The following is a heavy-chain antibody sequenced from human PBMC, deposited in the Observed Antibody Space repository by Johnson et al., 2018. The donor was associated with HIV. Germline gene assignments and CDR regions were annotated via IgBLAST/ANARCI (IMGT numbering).Heavy chain of an antibody. D-gene: IGHD2-15*01. CDR1: GFTVSSNY. V-gene: IGHV3-53*01. J-gene: IGHJ3*02. CDR2: NWNGGST. CDR3: AKDRPLYVLHLFGAFDI. Sequence: VQLVESGGGLIQPGGSLRLSCAASGFTVSSNYMSWVRQAPGKGLEWVSGINWNGGSTGYADSVKGRFSSSRGNAKKSLYLRMNSLRAEDTAVYYCAKDRPLYVLHLFGAFDIWGQGTMVTVSS.